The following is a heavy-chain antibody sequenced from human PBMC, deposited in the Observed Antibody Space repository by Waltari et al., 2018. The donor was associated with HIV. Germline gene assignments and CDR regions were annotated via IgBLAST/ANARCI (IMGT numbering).Heavy chain of an antibody. Sequence: EVQLVESGGGLIQPGGSLRLSCAASGFTVSSNYMSWVRQAPGKGLEWVSVIYSGGSTYYADSVKGRFTISRDNSKNTLYLQMNSLRAEDTAVYYCARVPFRGDYYYYGMDVWGQGTTVTVSS. CDR1: GFTVSSNY. J-gene: IGHJ6*02. CDR3: ARVPFRGDYYYYGMDV. CDR2: IYSGGST. V-gene: IGHV3-53*01. D-gene: IGHD3-10*01.